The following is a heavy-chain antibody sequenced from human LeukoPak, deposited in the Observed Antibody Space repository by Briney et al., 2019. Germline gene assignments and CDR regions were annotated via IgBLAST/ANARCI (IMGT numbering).Heavy chain of an antibody. CDR3: ARVGGSSWYKSPRNWFDP. J-gene: IGHJ5*02. CDR2: INHSGST. D-gene: IGHD6-13*01. V-gene: IGHV4-34*01. Sequence: SETLSLTCAVYGGSFSGFYWSWIRQPPGKGLEWIGEINHSGSTNYNPSLKSRVTISVDTSKNQFSLKLSSVTAADTAVYYCARVGGSSWYKSPRNWFDPWGQGTLVTVSS. CDR1: GGSFSGFY.